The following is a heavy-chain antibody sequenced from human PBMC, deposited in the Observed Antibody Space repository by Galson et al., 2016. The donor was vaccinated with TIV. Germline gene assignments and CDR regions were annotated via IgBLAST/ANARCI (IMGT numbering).Heavy chain of an antibody. CDR1: GVIFNSYT. J-gene: IGHJ6*02. V-gene: IGHV1-69*06. CDR3: ARDASGSYKDYYYYGMDV. Sequence: SVKVSCKASGVIFNSYTFNWVRQAPGQGLEWMGGIIPIFGTTNYAQKFQGRVTITPDKSTTTAYMELSSLRSEDTAVYYCARDASGSYKDYYYYGMDVWGQGTTVIVSS. D-gene: IGHD1-26*01. CDR2: IIPIFGTT.